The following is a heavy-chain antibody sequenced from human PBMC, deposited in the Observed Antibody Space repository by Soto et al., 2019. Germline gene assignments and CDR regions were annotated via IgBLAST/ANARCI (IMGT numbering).Heavy chain of an antibody. CDR3: APRKYGSFNIGAFDI. Sequence: PGGSLRLSCAASGFSFSTYEMNWVRQAPGKGLEWVSYISKSGIDIYYADSVKGRFTISRDNANNSLYLQMNSLRAEDTAVYYCAPRKYGSFNIGAFDIWGHGTMVTVSS. V-gene: IGHV3-48*03. CDR1: GFSFSTYE. CDR2: ISKSGIDI. J-gene: IGHJ3*02. D-gene: IGHD1-26*01.